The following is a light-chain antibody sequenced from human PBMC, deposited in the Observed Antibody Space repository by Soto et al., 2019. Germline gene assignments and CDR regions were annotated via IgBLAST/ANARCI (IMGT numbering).Light chain of an antibody. CDR1: SSNIGAGYD. J-gene: IGLJ2*01. CDR2: GNS. CDR3: QSYDSSLSGVV. Sequence: QLVLTQPPSVSGAPGQRVTISCTGSSSNIGAGYDVHWYQQLPGTAPKLLIYGNSNRPSGVPDRFSGSKSGTSASLDITGLQAEDEAEYYCQSYDSSLSGVVFGGGSKLTVL. V-gene: IGLV1-40*01.